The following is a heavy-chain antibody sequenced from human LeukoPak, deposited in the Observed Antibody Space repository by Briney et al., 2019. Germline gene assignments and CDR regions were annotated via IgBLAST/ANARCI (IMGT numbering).Heavy chain of an antibody. CDR1: GGSFSGYY. J-gene: IGHJ6*03. Sequence: SETLSLTCAVYGGSFSGYYWSWIRQPPGKGLEWIGEINHSGSTNYNPSLKSRVTISVDASKNQFSLKLSSVTAADTAVYYCARGVDYDFWSGYYIGYYYYYMDVWGKGTTVTVSS. V-gene: IGHV4-34*01. CDR3: ARGVDYDFWSGYYIGYYYYYMDV. D-gene: IGHD3-3*01. CDR2: INHSGST.